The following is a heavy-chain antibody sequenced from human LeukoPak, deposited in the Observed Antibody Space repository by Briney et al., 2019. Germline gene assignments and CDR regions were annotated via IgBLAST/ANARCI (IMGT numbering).Heavy chain of an antibody. CDR3: ARDSRGIGMDV. Sequence: SQTLSFTCTVSGGSISSGDYYWSWIHQPPGKGLEWIGYIYYSGSTYYNPSLKSRVTISVDTSKNQFSLKLSSVTAADTAVYYCARDSRGIGMDVWGKGTTVTVSS. CDR2: IYYSGST. CDR1: GGSISSGDYY. V-gene: IGHV4-30-4*08. D-gene: IGHD2-21*01. J-gene: IGHJ6*04.